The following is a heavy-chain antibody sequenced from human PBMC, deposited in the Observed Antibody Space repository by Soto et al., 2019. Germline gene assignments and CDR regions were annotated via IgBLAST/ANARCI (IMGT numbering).Heavy chain of an antibody. CDR1: GYSFTSYW. Sequence: GESLKISCKGSGYSFTSYWIGWVRQMPGKGLEWMGIIYPGDSDTRYSPSFQGQVTISADKSISTAYLQWSSLRAEDTAVYYCAKDPYYDILTGSFFDYWGQGTLVTVSS. J-gene: IGHJ4*02. CDR2: IYPGDSDT. V-gene: IGHV5-51*01. D-gene: IGHD3-9*01. CDR3: AKDPYYDILTGSFFDY.